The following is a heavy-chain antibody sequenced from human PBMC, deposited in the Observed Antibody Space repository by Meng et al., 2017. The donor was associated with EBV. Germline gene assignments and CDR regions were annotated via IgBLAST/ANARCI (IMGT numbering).Heavy chain of an antibody. D-gene: IGHD1-26*01. J-gene: IGHJ4*02. CDR3: TTDEGGSRF. CDR2: IRSQVDGRTA. Sequence: EVKRVGAGGGLVKPGESLKLSCAASEFTFPSAWMNWVRKAPGKGLEWVGRIRSQVDGRTADYSAPVKGRFTISRDDSKHTLYLQMNSLKIEDSAVYYCTTDEGGSRFWGQGTLVTVSS. V-gene: IGHV3-15*01. CDR1: EFTFPSAW.